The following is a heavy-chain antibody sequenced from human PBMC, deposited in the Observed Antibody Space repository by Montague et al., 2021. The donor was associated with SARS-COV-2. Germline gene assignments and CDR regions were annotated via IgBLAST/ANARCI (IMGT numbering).Heavy chain of an antibody. CDR3: ARDSLVASYYYYGVDV. CDR1: GGSISGYY. D-gene: IGHD2-2*01. J-gene: IGHJ6*02. CDR2: IYSSGST. Sequence: SETLSLTCTVSGGSISGYYGNWIRQPPGKGLEWIGYIYSSGSTXXXPAXXXRVTMSGDTSKDQLSLNLSSVTAADTAVHYCARDSLVASYYYYGVDVWGQATTVPV. V-gene: IGHV4-59*13.